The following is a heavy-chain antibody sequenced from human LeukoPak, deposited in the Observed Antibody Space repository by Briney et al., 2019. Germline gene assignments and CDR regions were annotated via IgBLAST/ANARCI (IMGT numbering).Heavy chain of an antibody. CDR2: INPNSGGT. CDR3: ATAVGDSSGYYYDIDY. D-gene: IGHD3-22*01. Sequence: ASVKVSCKASGYSFTGYFIHWVRQAPGQGLEWMGWINPNSGGTNYAQKFQGRVTMTRDTSISTAYMELSRLRSDDTAVYYCATAVGDSSGYYYDIDYWGQGTLVTVSS. V-gene: IGHV1-2*02. CDR1: GYSFTGYF. J-gene: IGHJ4*02.